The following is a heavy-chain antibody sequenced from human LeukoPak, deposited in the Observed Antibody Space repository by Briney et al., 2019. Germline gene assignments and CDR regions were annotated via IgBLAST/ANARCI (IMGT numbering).Heavy chain of an antibody. CDR1: GFIFSSYA. Sequence: PGGSLRLSCAASGFIFSSYAIHWVRQAPGKGLEWVAVIWYDGSNRYHADSVKGRFTISRDNSENTLYLQMNSLRAEDTALYYCARGLGYSYGYGIDYWGQGTLVTVSS. V-gene: IGHV3-33*01. CDR2: IWYDGSNR. CDR3: ARGLGYSYGYGIDY. J-gene: IGHJ4*02. D-gene: IGHD5-18*01.